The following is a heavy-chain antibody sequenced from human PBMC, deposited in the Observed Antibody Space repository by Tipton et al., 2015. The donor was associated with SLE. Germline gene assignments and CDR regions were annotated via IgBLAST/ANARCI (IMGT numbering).Heavy chain of an antibody. CDR2: IYHSGST. Sequence: TLSLTCTVSGGSISSGDYYWSWIRQPPGKGLEWIVSIYHSGSTYYNPSLKSRVTISVDRSKNQFSLKLSSVTAADTAVYYCARGGYSSSSPDYWGQGTLVTVSS. J-gene: IGHJ4*02. V-gene: IGHV4-39*07. CDR1: GGSISSGDYY. CDR3: ARGGYSSSSPDY. D-gene: IGHD6-13*01.